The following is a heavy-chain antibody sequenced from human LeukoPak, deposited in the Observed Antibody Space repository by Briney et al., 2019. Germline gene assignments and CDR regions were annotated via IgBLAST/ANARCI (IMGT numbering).Heavy chain of an antibody. V-gene: IGHV1-69*05. J-gene: IGHJ6*03. CDR3: ASREVDSVVDYYYMDV. D-gene: IGHD1-26*01. Sequence: SVKVSCKASGGTFSSYAISWVRQAPGQGLEWMGGIIPIFGTANYAQKLQGRVTITTDESTSTAYMELSSLRSEDTAVYYCASREVDSVVDYYYMDVRGKGTTVTVSS. CDR2: IIPIFGTA. CDR1: GGTFSSYA.